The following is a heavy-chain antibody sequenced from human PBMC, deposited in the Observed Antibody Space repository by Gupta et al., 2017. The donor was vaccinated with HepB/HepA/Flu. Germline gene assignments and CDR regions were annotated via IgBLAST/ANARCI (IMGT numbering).Heavy chain of an antibody. D-gene: IGHD2-2*02. CDR2: IKEDGSEK. CDR3: ARAGYCTSTSCYSPHYYYMDV. V-gene: IGHV3-7*01. CDR1: GFTFRSYR. Sequence: EVQLVESGGGLVQPGGSLRLSCAVSGFTFRSYRMNWVRQAPGKGLEWVASIKEDGSEKFYVDSVKGRFTSSRDSAKNSLYLQMNSLRAEDTAVYYCARAGYCTSTSCYSPHYYYMDVWGTGTTVIVSS. J-gene: IGHJ6*03.